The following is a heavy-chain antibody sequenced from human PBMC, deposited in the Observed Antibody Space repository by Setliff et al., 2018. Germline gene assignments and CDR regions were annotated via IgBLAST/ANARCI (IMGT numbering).Heavy chain of an antibody. CDR3: ARDLSPYYGSGSYPYNFDY. Sequence: PGGSLRLSCAASGFMFNIYTMSWVRQAPGKGLEWISYISGHSNTIWYADSVKGRFTISRDNDRNSLHLEMNSLRAEDTAVYYCARDLSPYYGSGSYPYNFDYWGQGTLVTVSS. V-gene: IGHV3-48*01. J-gene: IGHJ4*02. CDR2: ISGHSNTI. D-gene: IGHD3-10*01. CDR1: GFMFNIYT.